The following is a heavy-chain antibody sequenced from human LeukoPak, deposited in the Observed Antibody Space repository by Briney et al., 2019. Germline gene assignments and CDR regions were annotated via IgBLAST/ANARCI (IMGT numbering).Heavy chain of an antibody. CDR3: ARAGHVITMIVVLDAFDI. J-gene: IGHJ3*02. D-gene: IGHD3-22*01. CDR2: ISSSGSTI. Sequence: PGGSLRLSCAASGFTFSSYEMNWVRQAPGKGLEWLSYISSSGSTIYYADSVKGRFTISRDNAKSSLYLQMNTLRAEDTAVYHCARAGHVITMIVVLDAFDIWGQGTMVTVSS. V-gene: IGHV3-48*03. CDR1: GFTFSSYE.